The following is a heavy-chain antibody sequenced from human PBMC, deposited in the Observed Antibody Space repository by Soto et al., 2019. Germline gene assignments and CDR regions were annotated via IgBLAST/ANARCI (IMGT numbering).Heavy chain of an antibody. D-gene: IGHD1-7*01. Sequence: GASVKFSCKASGYTFTSYAMHWVRQAPGQRLEWMGWINAGNGNTKYSQKFQGRVTITRDTSASTAYMELSSLRSEDTAVYYCARRKALTGTTSGSLDPWGQGTLVTVSS. V-gene: IGHV1-3*01. CDR1: GYTFTSYA. J-gene: IGHJ5*02. CDR2: INAGNGNT. CDR3: ARRKALTGTTSGSLDP.